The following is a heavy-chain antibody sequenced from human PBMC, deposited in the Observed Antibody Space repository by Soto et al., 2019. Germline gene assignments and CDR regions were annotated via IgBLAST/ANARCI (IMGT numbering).Heavy chain of an antibody. Sequence: GASVKVSCKASGGTFSSYTISWVRQAPGQGLEWMGRIIPILGIANYAQKFQGRVTITADKSTSTAYMELSSLRSEDTAVYYCAREAVVAATWFDPWRQGTLVTVSS. CDR2: IIPILGIA. CDR1: GGTFSSYT. V-gene: IGHV1-69*04. D-gene: IGHD2-15*01. CDR3: AREAVVAATWFDP. J-gene: IGHJ5*02.